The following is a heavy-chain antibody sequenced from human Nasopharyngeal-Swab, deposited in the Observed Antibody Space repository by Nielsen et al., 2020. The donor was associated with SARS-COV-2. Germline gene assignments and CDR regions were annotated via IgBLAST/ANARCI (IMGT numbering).Heavy chain of an antibody. CDR3: ARQAVFANFDN. CDR1: GYTLTSYA. V-gene: IGHV7-4-1*02. D-gene: IGHD2-21*01. Sequence: ASVKVSCKASGYTLTSYAINWVRQAPGQGLEWMGWINTGTGNPTYAQGFTGRFVFSLDTSVSTAYLQISSLEAEDTAIYYCARQAVFANFDNWGQGTLVTVSS. J-gene: IGHJ4*02. CDR2: INTGTGNP.